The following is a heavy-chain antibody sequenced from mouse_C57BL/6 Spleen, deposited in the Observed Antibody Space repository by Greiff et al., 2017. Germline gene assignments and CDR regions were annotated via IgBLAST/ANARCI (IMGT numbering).Heavy chain of an antibody. CDR1: GYTFTSYW. D-gene: IGHD2-5*01. CDR3: ARDGSYYSNYVGAY. Sequence: QVQLQQPGTELVKPGASVKLSCKASGYTFTSYWMHWVKQRPGQGLEWIGNINPSNGGTNYNEKFKSKATLTVDKSSSTADMQLSSLTSEDSAVYYCARDGSYYSNYVGAYWGQGTLVTVSA. J-gene: IGHJ3*01. V-gene: IGHV1-53*01. CDR2: INPSNGGT.